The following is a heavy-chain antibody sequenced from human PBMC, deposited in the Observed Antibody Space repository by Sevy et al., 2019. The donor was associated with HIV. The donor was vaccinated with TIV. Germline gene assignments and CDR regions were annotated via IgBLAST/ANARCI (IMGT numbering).Heavy chain of an antibody. Sequence: ASVKVSCKASGYTFTSYDINWVRQATGQGLEWMGWMNPNSGNTGYAQKFQGRVTMTRNTSISTAYMELSSLRSEDTAVYYCAGYYDSSGYYFDAFDIWGQGTMVTVSS. CDR2: MNPNSGNT. CDR1: GYTFTSYD. J-gene: IGHJ3*02. D-gene: IGHD3-22*01. CDR3: AGYYDSSGYYFDAFDI. V-gene: IGHV1-8*01.